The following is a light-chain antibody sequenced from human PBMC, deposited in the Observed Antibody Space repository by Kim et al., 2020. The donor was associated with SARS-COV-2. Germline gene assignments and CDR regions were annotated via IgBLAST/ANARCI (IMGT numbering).Light chain of an antibody. CDR3: AAWDDRLNGPL. J-gene: IGLJ3*02. Sequence: ELTQPPSTSGTPGQRVTISCSGSSSNIGSNTVNWYQQLPGTAPKLLIYSNNQRPSGVPDRFSGSKSGTSASLAISGLQSEDEADYYCAAWDDRLNGPLFGGGTQLTVL. CDR2: SNN. CDR1: SSNIGSNT. V-gene: IGLV1-44*01.